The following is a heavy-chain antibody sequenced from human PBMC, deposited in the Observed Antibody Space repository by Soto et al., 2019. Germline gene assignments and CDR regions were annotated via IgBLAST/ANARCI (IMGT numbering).Heavy chain of an antibody. CDR3: ARGTTDYGDYYFDS. D-gene: IGHD4-17*01. CDR2: IYYPGST. Sequence: QVQVQESGPGLVKPSQTLSLMCTVSGGAIYSGGYYWNWIRQHPGKGLEGIGYIYYPGSTSYNPSLKSRLSMSVDTSKNEFPLKLFAVTAADTAVYYCARGTTDYGDYYFDSWGRGALVTVSS. CDR1: GGAIYSGGYY. J-gene: IGHJ4*02. V-gene: IGHV4-31*03.